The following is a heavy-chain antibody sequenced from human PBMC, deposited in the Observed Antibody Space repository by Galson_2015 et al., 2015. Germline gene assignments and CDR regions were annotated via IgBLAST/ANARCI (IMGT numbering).Heavy chain of an antibody. CDR1: GYTFTNYG. J-gene: IGHJ4*02. V-gene: IGHV1-18*01. CDR3: ARDPGSGSLSVWDY. CDR2: ISAFNGST. Sequence: SVKVSCKASGYTFTNYGIAWVRQAPGQGPEWMGWISAFNGSTNYAQKLQGRVTMTTDTSTSTAYMELRSLRSDDTAVYFCARDPGSGSLSVWDYWGQGTLVTVSS. D-gene: IGHD1-26*01.